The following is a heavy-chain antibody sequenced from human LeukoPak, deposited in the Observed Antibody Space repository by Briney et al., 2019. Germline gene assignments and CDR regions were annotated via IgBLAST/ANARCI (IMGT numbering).Heavy chain of an antibody. CDR2: INHSGST. J-gene: IGHJ6*02. CDR1: GGSFSGYY. Sequence: SETLSLTCAVYGGSFSGYYWSWIRQPPGKGLEWIGEINHSGSTNYNPSLKSRVTISVDTSKNQFSLKLSSATAADTAVYYCARGPDFWSGPITPPYYYGMDVWGQGTTVTVSS. CDR3: ARGPDFWSGPITPPYYYGMDV. D-gene: IGHD3-3*01. V-gene: IGHV4-34*01.